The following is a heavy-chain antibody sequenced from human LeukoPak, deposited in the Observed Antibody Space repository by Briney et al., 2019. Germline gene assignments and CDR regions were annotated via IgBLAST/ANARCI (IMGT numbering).Heavy chain of an antibody. V-gene: IGHV3-74*01. Sequence: GGSLRLSCAASGFTFSNYWMHWVRQVPGKGLVWVSHINSDGRIINYADSVKGRFTISRDNAKNTLYLQMNSLRVEDTAAYYCARGRGWYFDLWGRGTLVTVSS. CDR2: INSDGRII. D-gene: IGHD3-10*01. J-gene: IGHJ2*01. CDR3: ARGRGWYFDL. CDR1: GFTFSNYW.